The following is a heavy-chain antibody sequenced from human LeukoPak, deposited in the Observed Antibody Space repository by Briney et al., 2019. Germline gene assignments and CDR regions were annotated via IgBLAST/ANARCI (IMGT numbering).Heavy chain of an antibody. CDR1: GSSFTSYW. J-gene: IGHJ4*02. D-gene: IGHD3-10*01. CDR3: ARHIYYGSGIPSPFFDY. Sequence: GESLKISCQGSGSSFTSYWIRWVRQLPGKGLEWMGIIYPGDSDTRYSPSFQGQVTISADKSISTAYLQWSSLKASDTAMYYCARHIYYGSGIPSPFFDYWGQGTLVTVSS. CDR2: IYPGDSDT. V-gene: IGHV5-51*01.